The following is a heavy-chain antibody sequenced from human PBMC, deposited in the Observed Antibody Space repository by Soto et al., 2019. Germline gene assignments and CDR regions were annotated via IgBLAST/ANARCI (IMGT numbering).Heavy chain of an antibody. CDR2: IWFDGSIQ. V-gene: IGHV3-33*01. CDR3: ARDPYGEQTGPALDY. J-gene: IGHJ4*02. Sequence: VQLVESGGGVVQPGRSLRLSCAATGFTFSSYGMHWVRQAPGKGLEWVAVIWFDGSIQYYADSVEGRFTISRDNSRNTLYLQMSSLRVDDTAVYYCARDPYGEQTGPALDYWGQGTLVTVSS. CDR1: GFTFSSYG. D-gene: IGHD4-17*01.